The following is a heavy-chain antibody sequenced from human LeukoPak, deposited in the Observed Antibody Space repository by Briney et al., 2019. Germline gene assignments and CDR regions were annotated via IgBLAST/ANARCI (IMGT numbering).Heavy chain of an antibody. CDR3: ARGSSFGY. Sequence: GGSLRXSXAAXXXTFSSYXMHWVRQAPGKWLVWVSRINSDGRDTGYADSVKGRFTISRDNAKNTLHLQMNSLRAEDTAVYYCARGSSFGYWGQGTLVTVSS. CDR2: INSDGRDT. CDR1: XXTFSSYX. V-gene: IGHV3-74*01. D-gene: IGHD3-10*01. J-gene: IGHJ4*02.